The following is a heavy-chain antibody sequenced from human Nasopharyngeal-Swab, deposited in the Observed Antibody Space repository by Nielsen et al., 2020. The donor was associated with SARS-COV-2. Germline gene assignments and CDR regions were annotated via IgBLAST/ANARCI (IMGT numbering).Heavy chain of an antibody. Sequence: GGSLRLSCAASGLTFSSYAMSWVRQAPGEGLEWVSGINSGGTTTFYADIVKGRFTISRDNSKNTLYLQLNSLKVEDTAVYYCASYGAGSYHSTGVYYWGQGTRVIVSS. D-gene: IGHD3-10*01. CDR3: ASYGAGSYHSTGVYY. J-gene: IGHJ4*02. CDR2: INSGGTTT. V-gene: IGHV3-23*01. CDR1: GLTFSSYA.